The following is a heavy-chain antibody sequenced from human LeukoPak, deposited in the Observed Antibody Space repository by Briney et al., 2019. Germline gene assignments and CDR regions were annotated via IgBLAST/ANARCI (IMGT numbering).Heavy chain of an antibody. D-gene: IGHD4-11*01. CDR3: ARFRGNYEPRWVDY. J-gene: IGHJ4*02. CDR2: IYYSGST. Sequence: NSSETLSLTCTVAGGSISSYYWSWIRQPPGKGLEWMGYIYYSGSTNYNPSLKRRVTISVDTSKNQFSLKLSSVPAADTAVYYCARFRGNYEPRWVDYWGQGTLVTVSS. V-gene: IGHV4-59*01. CDR1: GGSISSYY.